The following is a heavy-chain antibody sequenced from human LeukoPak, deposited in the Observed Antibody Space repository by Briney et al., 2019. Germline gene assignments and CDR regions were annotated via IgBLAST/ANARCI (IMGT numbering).Heavy chain of an antibody. CDR1: GTTFEDYA. J-gene: IGHJ4*02. CDR2: ISGDGGTT. CDR3: AKDQGASGWGAFDY. Sequence: PGGSLRLSCAASGTTFEDYAMHWVRQAPGKGLEWVSFISGDGGTTYYADSVKVRFTISRDNSKTSLYLQMNSLRTEDTALYYCAKDQGASGWGAFDYWGQGTLVTVSS. D-gene: IGHD6-19*01. V-gene: IGHV3-43*02.